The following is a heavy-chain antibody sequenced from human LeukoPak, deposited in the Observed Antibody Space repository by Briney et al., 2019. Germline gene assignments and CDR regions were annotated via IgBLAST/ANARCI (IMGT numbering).Heavy chain of an antibody. V-gene: IGHV1-69*06. J-gene: IGHJ3*02. CDR1: GGTFSSYA. Sequence: SVKVSCKASGGTFSSYAISWVRQAPGQGLEWMGGIIPIFGTANYAQKFQGRVTITADKSTSTAYMELSSLRSEDTAVYYCVLFVYYDSSGYSSTDAFDIWGQGTMVTASS. D-gene: IGHD3-22*01. CDR2: IIPIFGTA. CDR3: VLFVYYDSSGYSSTDAFDI.